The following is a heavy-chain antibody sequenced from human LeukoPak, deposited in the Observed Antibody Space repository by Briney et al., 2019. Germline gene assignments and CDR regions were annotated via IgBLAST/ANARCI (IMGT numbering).Heavy chain of an antibody. CDR3: ARLAAVAAAGNWFDP. Sequence: SVKVSCKASGYTFTSYGISWVRQAPGQGLEWMGWISAYNGNTNYAQNLQGRVTMTTDTSTSTAYMELRSLRSDDTAVYYCARLAAVAAAGNWFDPWGQGTLDTVSS. D-gene: IGHD6-13*01. V-gene: IGHV1-18*01. CDR1: GYTFTSYG. J-gene: IGHJ5*02. CDR2: ISAYNGNT.